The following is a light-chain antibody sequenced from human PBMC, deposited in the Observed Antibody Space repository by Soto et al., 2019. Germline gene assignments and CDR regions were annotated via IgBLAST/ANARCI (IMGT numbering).Light chain of an antibody. CDR1: QNVGDR. J-gene: IGKJ1*01. Sequence: DIHMTQSPSSVSAAMGDSLTITFRASQNVGDRLAWYQQKLGKAPQLLIQKASILQPGIPSRFSGSGSGTEFTLTISSLQTDDFSTYYCQQYHSYWTFGQGTKVDI. V-gene: IGKV1-5*01. CDR2: KAS. CDR3: QQYHSYWT.